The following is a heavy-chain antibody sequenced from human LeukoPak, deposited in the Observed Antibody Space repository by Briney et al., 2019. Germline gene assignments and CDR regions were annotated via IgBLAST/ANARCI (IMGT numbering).Heavy chain of an antibody. J-gene: IGHJ4*02. V-gene: IGHV3-74*01. CDR2: INGDGTTT. D-gene: IGHD2-15*01. CDR3: ARDLGSGGSCYRN. CDR1: GFTFGDYW. Sequence: GGSLRLSCAASGFTFGDYWMHWVRQVPGKGLVWVSRINGDGTTTTYADSVKGRFTISRDNAKDTLYLQMNSLRAEDTAAYYCARDLGSGGSCYRNWGQGTLVTVSS.